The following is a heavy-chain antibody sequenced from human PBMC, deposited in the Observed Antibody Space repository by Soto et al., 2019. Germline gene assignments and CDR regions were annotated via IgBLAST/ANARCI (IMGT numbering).Heavy chain of an antibody. J-gene: IGHJ6*02. CDR1: GGTFNSYT. CDR3: ARGHNYDRSGYYRLDV. V-gene: IGHV1-69*06. CDR2: IIPIPGTT. Sequence: QVQLLQSGAEMKKPGSSMKVSCKASGGTFNSYTINWVRQAPGQGLEWMGGIIPIPGTTNYGQKFQGRVTITADKSTNTGYMEVSSLRSEDTAVYYCARGHNYDRSGYYRLDVWGQGTTVIVSS. D-gene: IGHD3-22*01.